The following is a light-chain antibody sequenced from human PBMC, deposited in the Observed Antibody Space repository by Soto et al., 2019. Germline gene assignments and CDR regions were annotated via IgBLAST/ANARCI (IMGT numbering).Light chain of an antibody. CDR3: QQYGSSPPYT. CDR1: QSVRSSY. J-gene: IGKJ2*01. CDR2: GAS. Sequence: EIVLTQSPGTLSLSPGERATLSCRASQSVRSSYLAWYQQKPGQAPRLLIYGASSRATGIPDRFSGSGSGTDFTLTMSRLAPEDFAVYYCQQYGSSPPYTFGQGTKLEI. V-gene: IGKV3-20*01.